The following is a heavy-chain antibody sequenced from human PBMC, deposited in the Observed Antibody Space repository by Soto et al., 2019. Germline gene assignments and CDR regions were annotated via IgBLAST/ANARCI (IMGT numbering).Heavy chain of an antibody. Sequence: PSEPLSRTSRSSGCNIINSNWGSWPRQHPGRGLEWIVEIYYSGNTNANPSLKSRVTLSLDKSKNHFSLMLSSVTAADTAIYYCARDRTSAGGYSRRWFDPWGPGTLVTVSS. CDR1: GCNIINSNW. J-gene: IGHJ5*02. CDR2: IYYSGNT. V-gene: IGHV4-4*02. D-gene: IGHD5-18*01. CDR3: ARDRTSAGGYSRRWFDP.